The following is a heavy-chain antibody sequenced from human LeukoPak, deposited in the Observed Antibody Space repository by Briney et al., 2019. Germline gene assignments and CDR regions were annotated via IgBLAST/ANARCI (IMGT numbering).Heavy chain of an antibody. V-gene: IGHV1-69*04. CDR2: IIPILGIA. CDR3: ARVLRVCGGDCYLWEYYYYGMDV. CDR1: GGTFSSYA. D-gene: IGHD2-21*02. J-gene: IGHJ6*02. Sequence: SVKVSCKASGGTFSSYAISWVRQAPGQGLEWMGRIIPILGIANYAQKFQGRVTITADKSTSTAYMELSSLRSEDTAVYYCARVLRVCGGDCYLWEYYYYGMDVWGQGTTVTVSS.